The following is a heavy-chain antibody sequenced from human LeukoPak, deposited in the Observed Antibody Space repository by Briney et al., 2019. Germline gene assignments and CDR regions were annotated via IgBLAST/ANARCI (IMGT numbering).Heavy chain of an antibody. CDR3: VREVFSQFDY. V-gene: IGHV3-7*03. J-gene: IGHJ4*02. Sequence: GGSLRLSCAASGFTFRKYWMAWVRQAPGQGLEWVATIAANGNDKDYEDSVKGRFTISRDNARNSLSLQIDSLRAEDTALYYRVREVFSQFDYWGQGAPVTVSS. CDR2: IAANGNDK. CDR1: GFTFRKYW.